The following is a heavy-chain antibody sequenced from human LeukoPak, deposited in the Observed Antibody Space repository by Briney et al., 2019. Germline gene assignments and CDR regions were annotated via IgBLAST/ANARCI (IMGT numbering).Heavy chain of an antibody. CDR3: APVDHSYYGSGSYQAY. CDR1: GGSISSSSYY. D-gene: IGHD3-10*01. CDR2: IYYSGST. V-gene: IGHV4-39*07. J-gene: IGHJ4*02. Sequence: PSETLSLTCTVSGGSISSSSYYWGWIRQPPGKGLEWIGSIYYSGSTYHNPSLKSRVTISVDTSKNQFSLKLSSVTAADTAVYYCAPVDHSYYGSGSYQAYWGQGTLVTVSS.